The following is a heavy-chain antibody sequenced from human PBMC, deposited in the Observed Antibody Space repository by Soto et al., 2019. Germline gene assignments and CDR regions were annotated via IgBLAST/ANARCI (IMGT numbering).Heavy chain of an antibody. V-gene: IGHV1-8*01. CDR1: GYTFTSYD. J-gene: IGHJ6*02. CDR3: ARERKFDFWRKGLDV. D-gene: IGHD3-3*01. CDR2: MDPNSGST. Sequence: ASVKFSCNASGYTFTSYDINWVRQAPGQGLEWLGWMDPNSGSTGYAQNFQGRVTMTRNISINTAHMELSSLRSEDTAVYYCARERKFDFWRKGLDVWGQGTTVTVSS.